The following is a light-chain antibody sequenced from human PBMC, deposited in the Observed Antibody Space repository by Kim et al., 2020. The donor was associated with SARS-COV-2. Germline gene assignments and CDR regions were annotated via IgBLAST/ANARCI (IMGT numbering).Light chain of an antibody. CDR1: KLGDKY. CDR3: QAWDSTTVL. CDR2: QDT. V-gene: IGLV3-1*01. Sequence: SYELTQPPSVSVSPGHTASITCSGDKLGDKYACWYQQKPGQSPVLVIYQDTKRPSGIPERFSGSNSGNTATLTISGTQAMDEADYYCQAWDSTTVLVGG. J-gene: IGLJ2*01.